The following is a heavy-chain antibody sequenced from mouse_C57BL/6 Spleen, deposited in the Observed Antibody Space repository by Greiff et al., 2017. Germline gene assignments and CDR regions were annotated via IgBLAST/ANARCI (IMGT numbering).Heavy chain of an antibody. CDR2: IDPISGGT. CDR3: ARLGGFYGSGYGYFDV. D-gene: IGHD1-1*01. Sequence: QVQLQQPGAELVKPGASVKLSCKASGYTFTSYWMHWVKQRPGRGLEWIGRIDPISGGTKYHEKFKSKATLTVDKPSSTAYMQLSSLTSEDSAVYYCARLGGFYGSGYGYFDVWGTGTTGTVSS. CDR1: GYTFTSYW. J-gene: IGHJ1*03. V-gene: IGHV1-72*01.